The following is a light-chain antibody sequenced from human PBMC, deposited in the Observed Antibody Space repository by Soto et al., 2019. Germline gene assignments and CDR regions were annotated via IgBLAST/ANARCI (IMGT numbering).Light chain of an antibody. CDR3: QQRSNWRIT. Sequence: EIVLTQSPATLSLSPGERATLSCRASQSFSSYLAWYQQKPCQAPRLLIYDTSNRATGIPARFSGSGSGTDFTLTISSLEPEDFAVYYCQQRSNWRITFGQGTRLEIK. CDR2: DTS. J-gene: IGKJ5*01. V-gene: IGKV3-11*01. CDR1: QSFSSY.